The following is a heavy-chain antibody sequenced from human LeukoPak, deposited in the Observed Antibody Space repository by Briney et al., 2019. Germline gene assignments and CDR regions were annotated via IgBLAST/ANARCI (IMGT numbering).Heavy chain of an antibody. CDR2: ISGSGGST. CDR1: GFTFSSYA. J-gene: IGHJ4*02. Sequence: GGSLRLSCAASGFTFSSYAMSWVRQAPGRGLEWVSAISGSGGSTYYADSVKGRFTISRDNSKNTLYLQMNSLRAEDTAVYYCAKAYYYDSSGYYDYWGQGTLVTVSS. V-gene: IGHV3-23*01. CDR3: AKAYYYDSSGYYDY. D-gene: IGHD3-22*01.